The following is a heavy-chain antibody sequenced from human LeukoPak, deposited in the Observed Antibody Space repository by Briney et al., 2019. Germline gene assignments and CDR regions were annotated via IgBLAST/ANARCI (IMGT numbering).Heavy chain of an antibody. J-gene: IGHJ6*03. Sequence: PSETLSLTCTVSGGSISSYYWSWIRQPPGKGLEWIGYIYYSGSTNYNPSIKSRVTISVDTSKNQFSLKLSSVTAADTAVYYCARFGPHGSGSYYNVRGYYYMDVWGKGTTVTVSS. CDR3: ARFGPHGSGSYYNVRGYYYMDV. CDR1: GGSISSYY. V-gene: IGHV4-59*01. CDR2: IYYSGST. D-gene: IGHD3-10*01.